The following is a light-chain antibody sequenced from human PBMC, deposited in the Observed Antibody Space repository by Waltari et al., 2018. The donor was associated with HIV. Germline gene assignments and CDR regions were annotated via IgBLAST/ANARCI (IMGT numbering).Light chain of an antibody. V-gene: IGKV3-20*01. CDR1: QAVTNDS. Sequence: ILLMQSPDSLSLSPGETATLSCRASQAVTNDSLAWYQQRPGQAPRLLMYRASTRAAAIPDRFSGGGSGTDFTLTISSLEPDDFAVYYCHQYGDSSLMTFGPGTTVDL. J-gene: IGKJ3*01. CDR3: HQYGDSSLMT. CDR2: RAS.